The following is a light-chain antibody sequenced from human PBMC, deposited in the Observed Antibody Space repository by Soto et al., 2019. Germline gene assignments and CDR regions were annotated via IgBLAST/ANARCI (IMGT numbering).Light chain of an antibody. CDR3: CSYAGTNGLI. CDR1: SSDVGGYQY. V-gene: IGLV2-11*01. CDR2: DVA. Sequence: QSALTQPRSVSGSPGQSVTISCTGTSSDVGGYQYVSWYQHHPGKAPKLMIYDVAKRPSGVPDRFSASKSGNAASLTISGLQAEDEAEYYCCSYAGTNGLIFGGGTKFTVL. J-gene: IGLJ2*01.